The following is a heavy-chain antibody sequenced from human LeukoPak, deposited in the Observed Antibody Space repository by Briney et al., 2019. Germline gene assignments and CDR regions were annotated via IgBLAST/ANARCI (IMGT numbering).Heavy chain of an antibody. Sequence: SETLSLTCTVSGGSISSYYWSWIRQPPGKGPEWIGYIYYSGSTNYNPSLKSRVTISVDTSKNQLSLKVSSVTAADTAVYYCARRTGYYDGFDYWGQGTLVTVSS. J-gene: IGHJ4*02. CDR3: ARRTGYYDGFDY. CDR1: GGSISSYY. CDR2: IYYSGST. D-gene: IGHD3/OR15-3a*01. V-gene: IGHV4-59*01.